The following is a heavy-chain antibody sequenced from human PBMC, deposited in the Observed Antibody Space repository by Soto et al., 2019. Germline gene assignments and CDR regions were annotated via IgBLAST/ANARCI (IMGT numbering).Heavy chain of an antibody. CDR1: GGSISSYY. CDR3: ARDLDGSGRFDY. J-gene: IGHJ4*02. Sequence: QVQLQESGPGLVKPSETLSLTCTVSGGSISSYYWIWIRQPAGKGLEWIGRIYTSGSTNYNPSLKSRVTISVHTSKNPFSLKLSSVTAADTAVYYCARDLDGSGRFDYWGQVTLVTVS. CDR2: IYTSGST. D-gene: IGHD3-10*01. V-gene: IGHV4-4*07.